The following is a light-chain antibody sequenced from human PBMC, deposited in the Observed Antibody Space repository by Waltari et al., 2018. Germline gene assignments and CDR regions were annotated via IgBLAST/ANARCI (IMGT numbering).Light chain of an antibody. Sequence: QSALTQPPSASGSPGQSVAISCPGTSSDVGGYNYVSWYQQHPGKAPKLMIYEVNKRPSGVPDRFSGSKSGNTASLSVSGLQAEDEADYYCSSYAGSNTWVFGGGTKLTVL. J-gene: IGLJ3*02. V-gene: IGLV2-8*01. CDR1: SSDVGGYNY. CDR2: EVN. CDR3: SSYAGSNTWV.